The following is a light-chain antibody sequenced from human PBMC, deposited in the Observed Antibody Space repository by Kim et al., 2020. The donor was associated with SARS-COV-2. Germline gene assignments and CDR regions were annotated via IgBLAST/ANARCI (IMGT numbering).Light chain of an antibody. CDR3: QVWDSSSDHWV. V-gene: IGLV3-21*04. Sequence: APGKTARITCGGNNIESKSVHWYQKKPGQAPVLVIYYDSDRPSGLPERFSGSNSGNTATLTISRVEAGDEADYYCQVWDSSSDHWVFGGGTQLTVL. J-gene: IGLJ3*02. CDR2: YDS. CDR1: NIESKS.